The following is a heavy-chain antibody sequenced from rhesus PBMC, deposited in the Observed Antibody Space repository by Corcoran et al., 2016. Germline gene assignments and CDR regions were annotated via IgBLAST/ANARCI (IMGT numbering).Heavy chain of an antibody. CDR2: IKNKADGGTA. Sequence: EVQLVESGGGLVQPGGSLRLSCAASGFTFSNYWMNWVRQAPGKGLDWVGRIKNKADGGTAAYAESVKGRFTISRGDSKNTLYLQMNSLKTEDTAVYYCTRGGYSSGWPFDYWGQGVLVTVSS. D-gene: IGHD6-31*01. J-gene: IGHJ4*01. CDR3: TRGGYSSGWPFDY. V-gene: IGHV3-16*01. CDR1: GFTFSNYW.